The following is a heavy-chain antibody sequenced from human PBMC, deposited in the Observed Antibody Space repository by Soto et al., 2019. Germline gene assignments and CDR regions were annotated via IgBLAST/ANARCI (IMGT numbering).Heavy chain of an antibody. CDR3: ARGGLGSYLLDY. D-gene: IGHD3-10*01. J-gene: IGHJ4*02. V-gene: IGHV3-74*01. CDR2: INMDGTRT. Sequence: EVQLVESGGGSVQPGGSLRLSCAASGFTFNSYWVHSVRQVPGKGLVWLSRINMDGTRTNYADSVKGRFAISRDNAKNTVYLQMNSLGVEDSAAYYCARGGLGSYLLDYWGQGTLVSVSS. CDR1: GFTFNSYW.